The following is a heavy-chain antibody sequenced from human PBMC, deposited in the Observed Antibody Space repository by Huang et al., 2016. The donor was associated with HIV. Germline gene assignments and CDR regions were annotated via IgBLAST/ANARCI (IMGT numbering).Heavy chain of an antibody. J-gene: IGHJ3*01. D-gene: IGHD6-13*01. V-gene: IGHV3-30*02. CDR1: GFPFSAYG. Sequence: QVRLVESGGGVVQPGASLTLSCSAFGFPFSAYGMDWVRHAPGKGLELWSFIRYDGNNDYLIGSVKGRFTISRKNSNNTLYLRMNSLRPEDTAVYYCVKERGSSRARSSFDFWGQGTSVIVSS. CDR3: VKERGSSRARSSFDF. CDR2: IRYDGNND.